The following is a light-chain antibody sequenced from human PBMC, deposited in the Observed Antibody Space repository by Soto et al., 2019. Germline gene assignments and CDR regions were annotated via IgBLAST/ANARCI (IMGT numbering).Light chain of an antibody. CDR2: AAS. V-gene: IGKV1-39*01. J-gene: IGKJ2*01. Sequence: DIPMTKSPSSLYASVGDRVTITCRASQSVSSSLNWYQQKPGEAPKLLIYAASSLQSGVPSRFSGGGSGTDFTLTISSLLPEDFAAYYCQQSYSIPLTFGQGTKLEIK. CDR3: QQSYSIPLT. CDR1: QSVSSS.